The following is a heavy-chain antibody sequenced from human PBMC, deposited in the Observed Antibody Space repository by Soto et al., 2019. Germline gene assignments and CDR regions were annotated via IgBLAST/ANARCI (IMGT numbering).Heavy chain of an antibody. V-gene: IGHV3-9*01. CDR3: AKDSIRRSFSRSSTRARDAFDI. J-gene: IGHJ3*02. CDR2: ISWDSRSV. D-gene: IGHD6-6*01. Sequence: EVHLVESGGGLVQPGGSLGLSCAVSGFTFEDYAMHWVRQAPGKGLEWVTGISWDSRSVAYADSVKGRFTISRDNAENSLHLQMNSLRAEDTAVYYCAKDSIRRSFSRSSTRARDAFDIWGQGTMVTVSS. CDR1: GFTFEDYA.